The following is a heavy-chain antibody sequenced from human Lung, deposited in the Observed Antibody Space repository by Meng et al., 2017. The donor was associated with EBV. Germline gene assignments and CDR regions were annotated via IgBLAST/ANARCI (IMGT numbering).Heavy chain of an antibody. CDR3: ARVAAAGNEWFDP. D-gene: IGHD6-13*01. Sequence: VSLQDSGPGPGTPSATLPLTCCVSRGSISGINWGNWSGQRPGRGLELIGGIHTSGSPNYSPSLKSRVTISIDKSKNQFSLKPSSVTAADTAVYYCARVAAAGNEWFDPWGQGTLVTVSS. J-gene: IGHJ5*02. CDR2: IHTSGSP. CDR1: RGSISGINW. V-gene: IGHV4-4*02.